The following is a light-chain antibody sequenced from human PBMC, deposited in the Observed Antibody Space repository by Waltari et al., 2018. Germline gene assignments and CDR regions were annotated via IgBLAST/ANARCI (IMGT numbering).Light chain of an antibody. J-gene: IGLJ3*02. CDR3: QTWAGTTAV. CDR1: DSNIGANS. Sequence: QSVLTQAPSASGTPGRGVTVPCSGSDSNIGANSVTWYQHVPGAAPKVLIYRSNQRPSGAPDRFSGSKSGTSASLAISGLRSEDEAEYYCQTWAGTTAVFGGGTKLTVL. CDR2: RSN. V-gene: IGLV1-44*01.